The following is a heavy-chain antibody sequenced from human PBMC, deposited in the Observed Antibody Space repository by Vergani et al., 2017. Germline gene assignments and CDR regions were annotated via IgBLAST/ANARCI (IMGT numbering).Heavy chain of an antibody. CDR3: ARRRTIFGVVTPRAYRGAFDI. CDR2: INPTRGGT. CDR1: GYTFTGYY. J-gene: IGHJ3*02. D-gene: IGHD3-3*01. V-gene: IGHV1-2*02. Sequence: QVQLVQSGAEVKKPGASVKVSCKASGYTFTGYYMHWVRQAPGQGLEWMGWINPTRGGTNYAQKFQGRVTMTRDTSISTAYMELSRLRSDDTAVSYCARRRTIFGVVTPRAYRGAFDIWGQGTMVTVSS.